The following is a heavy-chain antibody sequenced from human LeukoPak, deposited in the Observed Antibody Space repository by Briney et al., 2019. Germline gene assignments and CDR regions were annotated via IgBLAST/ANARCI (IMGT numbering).Heavy chain of an antibody. CDR1: GGSFSGYY. D-gene: IGHD3-22*01. J-gene: IGHJ4*02. Sequence: PSETLSLTCAVYGGSFSGYYWSWIRQPPGKGLEWIGEINHSESTNYNPSLKSRVTISVDTSKNQFSLKLSSVTAADTAVYYCASDPNYYDTSGPPGDWGQGTLVTVSS. V-gene: IGHV4-34*01. CDR2: INHSEST. CDR3: ASDPNYYDTSGPPGD.